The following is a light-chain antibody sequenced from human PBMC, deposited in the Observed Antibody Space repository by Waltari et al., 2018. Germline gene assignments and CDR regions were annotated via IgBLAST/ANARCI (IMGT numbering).Light chain of an antibody. Sequence: QSALTQPASVSGSPRQSITISCPGSTSYVGGYDYVSWYQHHPGEAPKIIIYDVTKRPSGVSYRFSGSKSGNTASLTISGLQAEDEADYYCCSYAGSNTYVFGIGTKVTVL. CDR2: DVT. J-gene: IGLJ1*01. CDR1: TSYVGGYDY. V-gene: IGLV2-23*02. CDR3: CSYAGSNTYV.